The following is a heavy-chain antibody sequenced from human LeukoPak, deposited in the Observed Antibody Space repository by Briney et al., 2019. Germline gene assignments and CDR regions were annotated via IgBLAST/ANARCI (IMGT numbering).Heavy chain of an antibody. D-gene: IGHD6-19*01. CDR3: ARLYSSGWTQGGYYFDY. CDR2: ISYDGSNK. V-gene: IGHV3-30*04. Sequence: PGGSLGLSCAASGFTFSSYAMHWVRQAPGKGLEWVAVISYDGSNKYYADSVKGRFTISRDNSKNTLYLQMNSLRAEDTAVYYCARLYSSGWTQGGYYFDYWGQGTLVTVSS. CDR1: GFTFSSYA. J-gene: IGHJ4*02.